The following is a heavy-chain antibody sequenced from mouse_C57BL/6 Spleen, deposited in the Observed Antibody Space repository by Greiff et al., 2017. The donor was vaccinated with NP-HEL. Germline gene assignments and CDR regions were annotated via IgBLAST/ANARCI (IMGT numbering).Heavy chain of an antibody. CDR1: GYTFTSYW. D-gene: IGHD2-5*01. J-gene: IGHJ3*01. Sequence: QVQLQQPGAELVKPGASVKLSCKASGYTFTSYWMHWVKQRPGQGLGWIGMIHPNSGSTNYNEKFKSKATLTVDKSSSTAYMQLSSLTSEDSAVYYCARTAYYSNSVFAYWGQGTLVTVSA. CDR3: ARTAYYSNSVFAY. CDR2: IHPNSGST. V-gene: IGHV1-64*01.